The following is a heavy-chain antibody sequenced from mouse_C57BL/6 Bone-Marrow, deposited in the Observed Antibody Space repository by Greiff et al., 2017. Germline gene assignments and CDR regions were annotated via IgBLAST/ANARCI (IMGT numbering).Heavy chain of an antibody. V-gene: IGHV14-2*01. CDR2: IDPEDGET. D-gene: IGHD2-5*01. CDR1: GFNIKDYY. CDR3: ARSGGVIVTTFAY. Sequence: EVKLVESGAELVKPGASVKLSCTASGFNIKDYYMHWVKQRTEQGLEWIGRIDPEDGETKYAPKFQGKATITADTSSNTAYLQLSSLTSEDTAFYYCARSGGVIVTTFAYWGQGTLVTVSA. J-gene: IGHJ3*01.